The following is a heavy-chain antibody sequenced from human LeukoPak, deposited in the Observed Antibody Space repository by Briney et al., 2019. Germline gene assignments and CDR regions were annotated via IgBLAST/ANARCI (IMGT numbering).Heavy chain of an antibody. J-gene: IGHJ4*02. CDR3: ARDQAYCSSTSCYRYFGY. CDR1: GFTFSSYW. CDR2: INSDGSST. Sequence: PGGSLRLSCAASGFTFSSYWMHWVRQAPGKGLVWVSRINSDGSSTNYADSVKGRFTISRDNAKNTLYLQMNSLRAEDTAVYYCARDQAYCSSTSCYRYFGYWGQGTLVTVSS. V-gene: IGHV3-74*01. D-gene: IGHD2-2*01.